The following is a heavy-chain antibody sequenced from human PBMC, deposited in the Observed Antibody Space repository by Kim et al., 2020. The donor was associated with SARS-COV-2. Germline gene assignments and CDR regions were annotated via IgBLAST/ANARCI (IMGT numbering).Heavy chain of an antibody. D-gene: IGHD3-22*01. V-gene: IGHV3-7*03. CDR2: IKQDGSEK. CDR1: GFTFSSYW. Sequence: GGSLRLSCAASGFTFSSYWMSWVRQAPGKGLEWVANIKQDGSEKYYVDSVKGRFTISRDNAKNSLYLQMNSLRAEDTAVYYCEGSSGSRGMDVWGQGTTVTVSS. CDR3: EGSSGSRGMDV. J-gene: IGHJ6*02.